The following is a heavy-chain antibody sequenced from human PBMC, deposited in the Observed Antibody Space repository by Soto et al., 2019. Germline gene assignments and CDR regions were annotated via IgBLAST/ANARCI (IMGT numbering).Heavy chain of an antibody. J-gene: IGHJ4*02. CDR1: CFTFSSHA. D-gene: IGHD2-15*01. CDR2: ISGGAEGA. V-gene: IGHV3-23*01. CDR3: ARDLWWYLH. Sequence: EVQLLESGGGLVQPGGALRLSCAASCFTFSSHAMSWVRQAPGKGLEWLSSISGGAEGAYYADSVKGRFTISRDNSKNTLYLQMNSLRAEDTAVYYCARDLWWYLHWGQGTLVTVSS.